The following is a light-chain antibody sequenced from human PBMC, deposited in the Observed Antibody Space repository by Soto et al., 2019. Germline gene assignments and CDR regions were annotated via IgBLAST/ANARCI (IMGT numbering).Light chain of an antibody. Sequence: QSVLTQPPSASGTPGQRVTISCSGSSSNIGSLSVDWYQHLPGTAPKLLIYSDYQRPSGVPDRFSGSKSGTSASLAITGLQAEDEADYYCQSYDSSLSGAVFGGGTQLTVL. CDR2: SDY. J-gene: IGLJ7*01. V-gene: IGLV1-44*01. CDR1: SSNIGSLS. CDR3: QSYDSSLSGAV.